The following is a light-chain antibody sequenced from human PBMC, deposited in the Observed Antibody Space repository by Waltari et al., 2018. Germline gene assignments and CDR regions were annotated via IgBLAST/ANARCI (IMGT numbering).Light chain of an antibody. CDR2: KPN. CDR1: SGSLSTTSY. CDR3: ALYMGSGIWV. J-gene: IGLJ3*02. V-gene: IGLV8-61*01. Sequence: QTVVTQEPSLSVSPGGTVTLTCALSSGSLSTTSYAPWNQPTPGPAPRPPLYKPNARSSGVPDRFSGSILGNTAALTITGAQADDESDYYCALYMGSGIWVFGGGTRLTVL.